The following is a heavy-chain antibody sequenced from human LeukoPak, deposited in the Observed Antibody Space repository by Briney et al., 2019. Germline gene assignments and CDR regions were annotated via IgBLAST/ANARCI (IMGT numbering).Heavy chain of an antibody. V-gene: IGHV4-39*01. D-gene: IGHD3-22*01. Sequence: PSETLSLTCTVSGGSISSSSYYWGWIRQPPGKGLEWIGSIYYSGSTYYNSSLKSRVTISVDTSKNQFSLKLSSVTAADTAVYYCARHDRHYYDSSGYYNYWGQGTLVTVSS. CDR1: GGSISSSSYY. CDR2: IYYSGST. CDR3: ARHDRHYYDSSGYYNY. J-gene: IGHJ4*02.